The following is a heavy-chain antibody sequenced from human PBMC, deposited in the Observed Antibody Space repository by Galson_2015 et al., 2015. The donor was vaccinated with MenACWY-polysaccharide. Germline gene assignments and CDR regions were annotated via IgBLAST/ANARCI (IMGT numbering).Heavy chain of an antibody. CDR1: GFNFNNFG. J-gene: IGHJ4*01. Sequence: SLRLSCAASGFNFNNFGMHWVRQAPGKGLEWVAVIWYDGSKKYFADSVKGRFAISRDNSKNTLYLEMNGLRAEDTAVYYCARGTGQLHSDNNGYFLYWGHGTLVTVSS. D-gene: IGHD3-22*01. CDR2: IWYDGSKK. V-gene: IGHV3-33*01. CDR3: ARGTGQLHSDNNGYFLY.